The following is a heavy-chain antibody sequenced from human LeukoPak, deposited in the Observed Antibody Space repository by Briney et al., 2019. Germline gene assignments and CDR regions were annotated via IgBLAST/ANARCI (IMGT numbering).Heavy chain of an antibody. CDR3: ARDGMVRGVIIWDAFDI. CDR2: FSSSSSTI. D-gene: IGHD3-10*01. V-gene: IGHV3-48*02. CDR1: GYTFSSYS. Sequence: HPGGSLRLSCAASGYTFSSYSMNWLRQAPGKGLEWVSYFSSSSSTIYYADSVKGRFTISRDNAKNSLYLQMNSLRDEDTAVYYCARDGMVRGVIIWDAFDIWGQGTMVTVSS. J-gene: IGHJ3*02.